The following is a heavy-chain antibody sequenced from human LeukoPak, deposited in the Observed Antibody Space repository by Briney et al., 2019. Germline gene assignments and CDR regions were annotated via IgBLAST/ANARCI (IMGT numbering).Heavy chain of an antibody. CDR2: IRYDGSNK. CDR1: GFTFSNYD. CDR3: AGRRYYDSSGYYYYFDY. Sequence: PGGSLRLSCAASGFTFSNYDIHWVRQAPGKGLEWVAFIRYDGSNKYYADSVKGRFTISRDNAKNSLYLQMNSLRAEDTALYHCAGRRYYDSSGYYYYFDYWGQGTLVTVSS. V-gene: IGHV3-30*02. D-gene: IGHD3-22*01. J-gene: IGHJ4*02.